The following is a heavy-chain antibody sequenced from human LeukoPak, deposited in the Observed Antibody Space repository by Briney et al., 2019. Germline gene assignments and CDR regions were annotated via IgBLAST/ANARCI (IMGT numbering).Heavy chain of an antibody. J-gene: IGHJ4*02. CDR2: INPNSGGT. Sequence: SVKVSCKASGYTFTFYYMHWVRQAPGQGLEWTGWINPNSGGTNYAQKFQGWVTMTRDTSISTAYMELSRLRSDDTAVYYCARKVQSGDYFDYWGQGTLVTVSS. V-gene: IGHV1-2*04. CDR1: GYTFTFYY. CDR3: ARKVQSGDYFDY. D-gene: IGHD1-14*01.